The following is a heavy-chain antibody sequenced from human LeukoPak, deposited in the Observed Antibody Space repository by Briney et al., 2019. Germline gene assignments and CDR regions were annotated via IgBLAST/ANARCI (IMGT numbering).Heavy chain of an antibody. Sequence: SETQSLTCTVSGYSISSGYYWGWIRQPPGKGLEWIGSIYHSGSTYYNPSLKSRVTISVDTSKNQFSLKLSSVTAADTAVYYCARSRGYSVTADYWGQGTLVTVSS. D-gene: IGHD5-18*01. CDR2: IYHSGST. V-gene: IGHV4-38-2*02. CDR1: GYSISSGYY. J-gene: IGHJ4*02. CDR3: ARSRGYSVTADY.